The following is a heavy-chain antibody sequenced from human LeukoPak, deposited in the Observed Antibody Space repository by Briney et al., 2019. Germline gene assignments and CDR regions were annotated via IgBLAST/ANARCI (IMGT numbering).Heavy chain of an antibody. CDR3: ARCYYHYYMDV. Sequence: SETLSLTCTVSGGSISSHYWSWIRQPPGKGLEWIGYIYYSGSTNYNPSLKSRVTISVDTSKNQFSLKLSSVTAADTAVYYCARCYYHYYMDVWGKGTTVTVSS. CDR2: IYYSGST. V-gene: IGHV4-59*11. J-gene: IGHJ6*03. CDR1: GGSISSHY.